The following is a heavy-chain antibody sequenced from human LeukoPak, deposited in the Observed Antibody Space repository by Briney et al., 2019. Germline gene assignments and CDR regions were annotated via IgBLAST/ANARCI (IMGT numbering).Heavy chain of an antibody. CDR3: ARHVVALGFDY. CDR1: GFTFDDYG. Sequence: GGSLRLSCAASGFTFDDYGMTWVRQVPGKGLEWVSGISRNGGSTGYADSVKGRFTISRDNAKNSLYLQMNSLRAEDTAVYYCARHVVALGFDYWGQGTLVTVSS. V-gene: IGHV3-20*04. J-gene: IGHJ4*02. CDR2: ISRNGGST. D-gene: IGHD3-22*01.